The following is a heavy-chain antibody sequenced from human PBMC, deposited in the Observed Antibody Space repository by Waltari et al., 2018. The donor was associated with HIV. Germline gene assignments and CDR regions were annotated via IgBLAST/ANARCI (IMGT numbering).Heavy chain of an antibody. D-gene: IGHD3-9*01. CDR3: ARASPVLLYDILTGYPRD. J-gene: IGHJ4*02. Sequence: QVQLVQSGAEVKKPGASVKVSCKASGYTFTGYYLPWVRPAPGQGLEWMGWINPNSGGTNYAQKFQGRVTMTRDTSISTAYMELSRLRSDDTAVYYCARASPVLLYDILTGYPRDWGQGTLVTVSS. V-gene: IGHV1-2*02. CDR2: INPNSGGT. CDR1: GYTFTGYY.